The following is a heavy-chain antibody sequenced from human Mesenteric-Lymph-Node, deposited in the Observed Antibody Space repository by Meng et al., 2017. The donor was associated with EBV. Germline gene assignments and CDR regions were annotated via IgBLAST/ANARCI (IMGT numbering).Heavy chain of an antibody. CDR3: ARGATSVFDL. CDR2: TYYRSKWYN. J-gene: IGHJ2*01. CDR1: GDSVSSSSAA. V-gene: IGHV6-1*01. Sequence: QLQLQQSGPXLVKPXXXLSLTCVISGDSVSSSSAAWTWIRQSPSRGLEWLGRTYYRSKWYNDYAVFVKSRITINPDTSKNQFSLQLNSVTPEDTAVYYCARGATSVFDLWGRGTLVTVSS.